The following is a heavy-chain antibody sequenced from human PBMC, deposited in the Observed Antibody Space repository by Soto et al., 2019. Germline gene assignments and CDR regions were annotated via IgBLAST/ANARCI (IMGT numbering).Heavy chain of an antibody. CDR3: ARAKAPLYSSSWYWFDP. Sequence: PSETLSLTCTVSGGSISSYYWSWIRQPPGKGLEWIGYIYYSGSTSYNPSLKSRVTISVDTSKNQFSLKLSSVTAADTAVYYCARAKAPLYSSSWYWFDPWGQGTLVTVSS. J-gene: IGHJ5*02. CDR2: IYYSGST. D-gene: IGHD6-13*01. CDR1: GGSISSYY. V-gene: IGHV4-59*08.